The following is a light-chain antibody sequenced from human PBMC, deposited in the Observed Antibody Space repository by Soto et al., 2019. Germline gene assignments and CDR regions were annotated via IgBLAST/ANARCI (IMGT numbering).Light chain of an antibody. CDR3: SSYTSSSTVV. V-gene: IGLV2-14*01. Sequence: QSALTQPASVSGSPGQSITISCTGTSSDVGGYNYVSWYQQHPGKAPKLMIYDVKNRPSGVSTRYSGSKSGSTASLTISGLQAEDEADYYCSSYTSSSTVVFGGGTKLT. CDR1: SSDVGGYNY. CDR2: DVK. J-gene: IGLJ2*01.